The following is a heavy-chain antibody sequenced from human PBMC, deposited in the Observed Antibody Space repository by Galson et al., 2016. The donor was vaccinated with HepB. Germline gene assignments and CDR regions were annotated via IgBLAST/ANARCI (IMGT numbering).Heavy chain of an antibody. CDR3: VRDCRFRGFGLHYFDS. CDR2: ISSYNGNT. CDR1: GYTFRNYA. Sequence: SVKVSCKGSGYTFRNYAISWVRQAPGQGPEWMGWISSYNGNTNYAQKFQGRLSMTTDTSTSTAYMEMRNLRSDDTAVYYCVRDCRFRGFGLHYFDSWGQGTLVTVSS. J-gene: IGHJ4*02. D-gene: IGHD3-16*01. V-gene: IGHV1-18*01.